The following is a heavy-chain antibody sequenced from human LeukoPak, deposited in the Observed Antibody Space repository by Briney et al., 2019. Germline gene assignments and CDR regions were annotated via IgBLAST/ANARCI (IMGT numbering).Heavy chain of an antibody. J-gene: IGHJ4*02. D-gene: IGHD2-15*01. CDR3: AREVVGLTLNFDY. CDR2: IYYSGST. CDR1: GGSISSSSYY. V-gene: IGHV4-39*07. Sequence: PSETLSLTCTVSGGSISSSSYYWGWIRQPPGKGLEWIGSIYYSGSTYYNPSLKSRVTISVDTSKNQFSLKLSSVTAADTAVYYCAREVVGLTLNFDYWGQGTLVTVSS.